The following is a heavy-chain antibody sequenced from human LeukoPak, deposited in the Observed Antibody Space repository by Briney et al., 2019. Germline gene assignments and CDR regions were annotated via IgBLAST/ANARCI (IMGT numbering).Heavy chain of an antibody. CDR3: ARLPTVTFFDY. D-gene: IGHD4-17*01. J-gene: IGHJ4*02. CDR2: INHSGST. Sequence: SETLSLTCTVSGGSINNYYWTWIRQPPGKGLEWIGEINHSGSTNYNPSLKSRVTISVDTSKNQFSLKLSSVTAADTAVYYCARLPTVTFFDYWGQGTLVTVSS. CDR1: GGSINNYY. V-gene: IGHV4-34*01.